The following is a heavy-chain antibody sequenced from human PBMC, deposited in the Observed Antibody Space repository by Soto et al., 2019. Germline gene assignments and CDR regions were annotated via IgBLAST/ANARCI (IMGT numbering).Heavy chain of an antibody. Sequence: ASVKVSCKASVYTFTSYAIQWVRQAHGQRLEWMGWINAGNGNTKYSQKFQGRVTITRDTSASTAYMELGSLRAEDTAMYYCARDRDCTSSSCPANWFDPWGQGTVVTVSS. J-gene: IGHJ5*02. CDR2: INAGNGNT. V-gene: IGHV1-3*01. CDR3: ARDRDCTSSSCPANWFDP. D-gene: IGHD2-2*01. CDR1: VYTFTSYA.